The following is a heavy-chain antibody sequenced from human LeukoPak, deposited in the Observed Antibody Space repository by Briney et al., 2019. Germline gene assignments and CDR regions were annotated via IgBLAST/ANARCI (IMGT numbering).Heavy chain of an antibody. CDR2: IKEDGSER. J-gene: IGHJ4*02. CDR3: ASDGEKDLPLEY. V-gene: IGHV3-7*01. CDR1: GFTFSSYS. Sequence: GKSLRLSCAASGFTFSSYSMNWVRQAPGKGLEWVANIKEDGSERYYVDSVKGRFTISRDNAKKSRYLQMNSLRVEDTAVYYWASDGEKDLPLEYWGQGTLVTVSS. D-gene: IGHD3-10*01.